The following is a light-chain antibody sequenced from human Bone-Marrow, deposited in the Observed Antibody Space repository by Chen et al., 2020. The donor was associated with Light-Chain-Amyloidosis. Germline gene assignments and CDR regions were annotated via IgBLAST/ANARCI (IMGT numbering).Light chain of an antibody. J-gene: IGLJ1*01. CDR1: SSDVGGYHY. CDR2: GVN. V-gene: IGLV2-8*01. CDR3: SSYVGSNDYV. Sequence: QSALTQPPSASGSPGQSVTISCTGTSSDVGGYHYVSWYHHHPGKAPKLIIYGVNNRPSGVPDRFSGSKSGNTASLIVSGLQAEDEADYYCSSYVGSNDYVFGTGTRLTVL.